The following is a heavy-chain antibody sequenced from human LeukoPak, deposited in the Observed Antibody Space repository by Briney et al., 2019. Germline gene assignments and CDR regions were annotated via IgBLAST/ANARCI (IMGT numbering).Heavy chain of an antibody. CDR3: AXXSGSYRXRXDN. CDR2: NYTGGST. J-gene: IGHJ4*02. Sequence: GGSLRLSCAASGFTVSSYFMNWVRQAPGKGLEWVSVNYTGGSTYYADSVKGRFTISRDNSKNTLYLEMDSLRAEDTAVYYCAXXSGSYRXRXDNWGXXXXVTV. D-gene: IGHD1-26*01. V-gene: IGHV3-53*01. CDR1: GFTVSSYF.